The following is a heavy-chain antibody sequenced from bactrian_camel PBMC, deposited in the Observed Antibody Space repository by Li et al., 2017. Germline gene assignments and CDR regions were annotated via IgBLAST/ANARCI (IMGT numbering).Heavy chain of an antibody. J-gene: IGHJ4*01. CDR3: LSSLGSDEGY. CDR2: IKNGGGST. D-gene: IGHD5*01. V-gene: IGHV3S1*01. Sequence: QVQLVESGGGLVQPGGSLRLSCTASGFPYSHYCMGWFRQAPGQGLEWVSRIKNGGGSTYYADSLKGRFTISRDNAKNTLYLQLNSLQTEDTAMYYCLSSLGSDEGYWGQGTQVTVS. CDR1: GFPYSHYC.